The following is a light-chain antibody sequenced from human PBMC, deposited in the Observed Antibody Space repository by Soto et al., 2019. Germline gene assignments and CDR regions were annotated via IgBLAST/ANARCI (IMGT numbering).Light chain of an antibody. J-gene: IGKJ1*01. CDR1: EFVRSN. CDR2: ATC. Sequence: IVMTQSPATQTVSQGHRDTVSCRASEFVRSNLAWYQQRPVQAPRLIIYATCSRATGIQDRFSGSGSGTDFNLTSSRLQPEDFAVYYCQQYGSSRWTFGQGTKVDIK. V-gene: IGKV3-20*01. CDR3: QQYGSSRWT.